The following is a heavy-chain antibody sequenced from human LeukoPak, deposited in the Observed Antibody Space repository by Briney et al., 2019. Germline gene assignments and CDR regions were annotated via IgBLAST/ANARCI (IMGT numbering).Heavy chain of an antibody. V-gene: IGHV1-24*01. CDR2: FDPEDGET. Sequence: GASVKVSCKVSGYTLTELSMHWVRQAPGKGLEWMGGFDPEDGETIYAQKFQGGVTMTEDTSTDTAYMELSSLRSEDTAVYYCATWGYCSGGSCYPYYFDYWGQGTLVTVSS. CDR1: GYTLTELS. CDR3: ATWGYCSGGSCYPYYFDY. D-gene: IGHD2-15*01. J-gene: IGHJ4*02.